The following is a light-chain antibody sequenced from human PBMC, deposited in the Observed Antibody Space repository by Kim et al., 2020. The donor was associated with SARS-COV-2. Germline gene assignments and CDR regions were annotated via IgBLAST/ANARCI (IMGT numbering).Light chain of an antibody. CDR3: QAWDSSSDAYV. CDR2: QDT. Sequence: SYELTQPPSVSVSPGQTASITCSGDKLGDKYASWYQQKPGQSPLLVIYQDTKRPSGIPERFSGSNSGNTATLTIGGTQAMDEADYYCQAWDSSSDAYVFGSGTKATVL. J-gene: IGLJ1*01. CDR1: KLGDKY. V-gene: IGLV3-1*01.